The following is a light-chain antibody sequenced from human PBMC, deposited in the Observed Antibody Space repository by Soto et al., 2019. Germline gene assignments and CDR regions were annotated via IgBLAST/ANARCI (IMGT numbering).Light chain of an antibody. CDR1: QSISHW. CDR3: XXXXTYVXT. Sequence: DIQMTQSPSTLSASVGDRVTITCRASQSISHWLAWYQQKPGQAPKVLIYKASVLENGVSSRFSGSGFGTEXXLTISXXQPXDSAXXXXXXXXTYVXTFGQGTRVDIK. V-gene: IGKV1-5*03. J-gene: IGKJ1*01. CDR2: KAS.